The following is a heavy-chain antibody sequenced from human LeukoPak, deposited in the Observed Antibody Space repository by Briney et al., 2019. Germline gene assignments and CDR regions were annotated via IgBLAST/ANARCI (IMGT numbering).Heavy chain of an antibody. CDR1: GFSFSNYA. J-gene: IGHJ4*02. CDR3: AKDQPYYYDSSGYFDY. D-gene: IGHD3-22*01. CDR2: ISGSGGST. Sequence: GGSLRLSCATSGFSFSNYAMSWVRQAPGKGLEWVSAISGSGGSTYYADSVKGRFTISRDNSKNTLYLQMNSLRAEDTAVYYCAKDQPYYYDSSGYFDYWGQGTLVTVSS. V-gene: IGHV3-23*01.